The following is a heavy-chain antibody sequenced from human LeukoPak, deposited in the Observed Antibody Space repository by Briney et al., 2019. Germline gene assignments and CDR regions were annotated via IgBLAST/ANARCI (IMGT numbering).Heavy chain of an antibody. V-gene: IGHV4-59*01. CDR1: GGSISNYY. CDR2: ISYNGNT. D-gene: IGHD3-9*01. CDR3: ARGNVLRYFDWFSRFDP. J-gene: IGHJ5*02. Sequence: SETLSLTCTVSGGSISNYYWSWIRQPPGKGLEWIGYISYNGNTGYNPSLKSRVTISLDTSKNKFSLKLNSMTAADTAIYYCARGNVLRYFDWFSRFDPWGQGTLVTVSS.